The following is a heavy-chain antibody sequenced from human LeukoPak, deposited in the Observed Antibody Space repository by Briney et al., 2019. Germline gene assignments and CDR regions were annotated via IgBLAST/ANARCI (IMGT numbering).Heavy chain of an antibody. CDR2: VDYNGST. Sequence: SSETLSLTCTVSGASVSSSHWNWIRQSPGKGLEWIANVDYNGSTKYNPSLRGRGTMSLDTSKNQFYLKLESVTAADTARYYCVRGFYEPFDRWGQGTLVTVSS. V-gene: IGHV4-59*02. D-gene: IGHD2/OR15-2a*01. CDR3: VRGFYEPFDR. J-gene: IGHJ5*02. CDR1: GASVSSSH.